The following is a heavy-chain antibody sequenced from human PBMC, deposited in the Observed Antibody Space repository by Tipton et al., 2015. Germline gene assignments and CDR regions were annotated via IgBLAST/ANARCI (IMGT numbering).Heavy chain of an antibody. CDR1: GYSISSGYY. D-gene: IGHD3-10*01. CDR3: ARRPGSGTYSET. V-gene: IGHV4-38-2*01. Sequence: TLSLTCDVSGYSISSGYYWGWIRQPPGKGLEWIGSIFHRGDTNYNPSLKSRVTISLDTSKNQFSLKLNSVTAADTAVYYCARRPGSGTYSETWGQGTLVTVSS. CDR2: IFHRGDT. J-gene: IGHJ4*02.